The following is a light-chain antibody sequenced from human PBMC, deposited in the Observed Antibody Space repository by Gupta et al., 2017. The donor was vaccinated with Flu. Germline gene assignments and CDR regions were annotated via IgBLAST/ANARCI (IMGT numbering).Light chain of an antibody. Sequence: GDALPKQYAYWYQQKPGQAPVLVIYKDSERPSGIPERFSGSSSGTTVTLTISGVQAEDEADYYCQSADSSGTYVVFGGGTKLTVL. J-gene: IGLJ2*01. CDR1: ALPKQY. V-gene: IGLV3-25*03. CDR3: QSADSSGTYVV. CDR2: KDS.